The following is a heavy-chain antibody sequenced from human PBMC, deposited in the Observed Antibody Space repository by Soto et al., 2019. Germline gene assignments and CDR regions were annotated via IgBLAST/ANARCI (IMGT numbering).Heavy chain of an antibody. V-gene: IGHV3-11*06. CDR2: ISSSSSYT. CDR1: GFTFSDYY. CDR3: ASTYGSGSYIGAFDI. Sequence: QVQLVESGGGLVKPGGSLRLSCAASGFTFSDYYMSWIRQAPGKGREWVSYISSSSSYTNYAVSVKGRFTISRDNAKNSLYLQMNSLRAEDTAVYYCASTYGSGSYIGAFDIWGQGTMVTVSS. D-gene: IGHD3-10*01. J-gene: IGHJ3*02.